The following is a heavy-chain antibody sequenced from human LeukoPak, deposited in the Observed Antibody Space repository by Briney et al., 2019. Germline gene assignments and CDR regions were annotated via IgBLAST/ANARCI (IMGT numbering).Heavy chain of an antibody. J-gene: IGHJ1*01. CDR1: GFTFSSYA. Sequence: PGRSLRLSCAASGFTFSSYAMHWVRQAPGKGLEWEAVLSYDGSNKYYADSVKGRFTISRDNSKNTLYLQMNSLRAEDTAVYYCARELVAGSYYSRFQHWGQGTLVTVSS. CDR3: ARELVAGSYYSRFQH. CDR2: LSYDGSNK. D-gene: IGHD1-26*01. V-gene: IGHV3-30-3*01.